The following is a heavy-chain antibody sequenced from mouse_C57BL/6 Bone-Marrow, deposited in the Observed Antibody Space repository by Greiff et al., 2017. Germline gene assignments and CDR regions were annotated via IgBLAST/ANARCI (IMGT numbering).Heavy chain of an antibody. CDR3: TLTGTWYFDV. CDR1: GFNIKDDY. D-gene: IGHD4-1*01. V-gene: IGHV14-4*01. CDR2: IDPENGDT. J-gene: IGHJ1*03. Sequence: EVQLKESGAELVRPGASVKLSCTASGFNIKDDYMHWVKQRPEQGLEWIGWIDPENGDTEYASKFQGKATITADTSSNTAYLQRSSLTSEDTAVYYCTLTGTWYFDVWGTGTTVTVSS.